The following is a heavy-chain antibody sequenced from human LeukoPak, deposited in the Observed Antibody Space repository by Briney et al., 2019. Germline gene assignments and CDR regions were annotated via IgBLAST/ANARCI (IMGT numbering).Heavy chain of an antibody. Sequence: PGGSLRLSCAASGFTFSSYGMHWVRQAPGKGLEWVAFIRHDGSNKYYADSVKGRFTISRDNSKNTLYLQMNSLRAEDTAVYYCAKDHCSSTSCYREYYYNYMDVWGKGTTVTVSS. CDR3: AKDHCSSTSCYREYYYNYMDV. CDR1: GFTFSSYG. CDR2: IRHDGSNK. J-gene: IGHJ6*03. D-gene: IGHD2-2*02. V-gene: IGHV3-30*02.